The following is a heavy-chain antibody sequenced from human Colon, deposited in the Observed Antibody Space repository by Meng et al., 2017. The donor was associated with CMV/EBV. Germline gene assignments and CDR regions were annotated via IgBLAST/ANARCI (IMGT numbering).Heavy chain of an antibody. V-gene: IGHV4-4*02. CDR2: IHHSGST. J-gene: IGHJ5*02. D-gene: IGHD6-13*01. Sequence: SETLSLTCAVSGGSISSSNWWSWVRQPPGKGLEWIGEIHHSGSTNYNPSLKSRVTISVDKSKNQFSLKVSSVTAADTAVYYCARDGSSRWSNWFDPWGQGTLVTVSS. CDR1: GGSISSSNW. CDR3: ARDGSSRWSNWFDP.